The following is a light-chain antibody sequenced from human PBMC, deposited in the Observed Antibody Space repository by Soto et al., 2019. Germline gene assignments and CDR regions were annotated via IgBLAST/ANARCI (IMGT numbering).Light chain of an antibody. V-gene: IGLV1-44*01. CDR3: AAWDDSLNGPV. CDR2: SNN. CDR1: SSNIGSNT. J-gene: IGLJ2*01. Sequence: QSVLTQPPSASGTPGQRVNISCSGSSSNIGSNTVNWYQQLPRTAPKPLIYSNNQRPSGVPDRFSGSKSGTSAPLANSGLQYEDEADYYCAAWDDSLNGPVFGGGTKLTVL.